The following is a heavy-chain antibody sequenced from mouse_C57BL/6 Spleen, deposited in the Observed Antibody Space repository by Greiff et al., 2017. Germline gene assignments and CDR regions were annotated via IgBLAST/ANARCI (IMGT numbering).Heavy chain of an antibody. D-gene: IGHD1-1*01. V-gene: IGHV1-82*01. CDR3: ARAAYYYGSSYDAMDY. CDR1: GYAFSSSW. J-gene: IGHJ4*01. CDR2: LYPGDGDT. Sequence: QVTLKVSGPELVKPGASVKISCKASGYAFSSSWMNWVKQRPGKGLEWIGRLYPGDGDTNYNGKFKGKATLTADKSSSTAYMQLSSLTSEDSAVYFCARAAYYYGSSYDAMDYWGQGTSVTVSS.